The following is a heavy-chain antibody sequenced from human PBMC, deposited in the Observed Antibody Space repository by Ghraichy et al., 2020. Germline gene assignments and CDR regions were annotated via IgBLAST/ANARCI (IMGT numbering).Heavy chain of an antibody. D-gene: IGHD3-10*01. CDR1: GFSLTTSGVD. CDR2: IYWEDDK. V-gene: IGHV2-5*02. J-gene: IGHJ3*02. Sequence: SGPTLVKPTQTLTLTCTFSGFSLTTSGVDVGWIRHPPGKALEWLALIYWEDDKRYSPSLKSRITVTKDTAKNQVVLTMTNMDPVDTATYYCAHIGFSYAFDMWGQGTMVTVSS. CDR3: AHIGFSYAFDM.